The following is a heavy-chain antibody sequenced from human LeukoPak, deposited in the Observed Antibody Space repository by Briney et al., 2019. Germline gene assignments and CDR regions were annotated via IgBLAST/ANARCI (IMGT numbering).Heavy chain of an antibody. Sequence: SETLSLTCTVSGGSISSGGYSWSWIRQPPGKGLEWIGEINHSGSTNYNPSLKSRVTISVDTSKNQFSLKLSSVTAADTAVYYCARFGIFEDYWGQGTLVTVSS. J-gene: IGHJ4*02. CDR1: GGSISSGGYS. CDR2: INHSGST. V-gene: IGHV4-39*07. CDR3: ARFGIFEDY. D-gene: IGHD3-3*01.